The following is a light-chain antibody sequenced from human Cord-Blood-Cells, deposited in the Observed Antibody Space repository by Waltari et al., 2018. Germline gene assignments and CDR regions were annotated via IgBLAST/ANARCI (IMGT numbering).Light chain of an antibody. CDR2: DVS. CDR3: SSYTSSSTYV. Sequence: QSALTQPASVSGSPGQSITISCTGTSTAVGGYNYVTWYQQHPGKAPKLMISDVSKRPSGVSNRFSGSKSGNTASLTISGLQAEDEADYYCSSYTSSSTYVFGTGTKVTVL. CDR1: STAVGGYNY. J-gene: IGLJ1*01. V-gene: IGLV2-14*01.